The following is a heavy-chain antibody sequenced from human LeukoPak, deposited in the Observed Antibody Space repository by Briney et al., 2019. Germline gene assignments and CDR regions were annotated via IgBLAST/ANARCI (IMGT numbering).Heavy chain of an antibody. Sequence: PGGSLRLSCTVSGFTVSSNSMSWVRQAPGKGLEWVGRIKNKNTGETTDYAAPVKGRFTISRDDSKNTLYLQMNSLKSEDTAVYYCTRAIGGGRDPDFDYWGQGTLVTVSS. CDR1: GFTVSSNS. J-gene: IGHJ4*02. D-gene: IGHD2-15*01. CDR3: TRAIGGGRDPDFDY. V-gene: IGHV3-15*01. CDR2: IKNKNTGETT.